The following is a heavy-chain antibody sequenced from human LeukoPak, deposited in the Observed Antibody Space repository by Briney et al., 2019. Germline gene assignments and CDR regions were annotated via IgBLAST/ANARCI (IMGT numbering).Heavy chain of an antibody. CDR3: ARPALYVWGSYRTYYFDY. CDR2: IYYSGST. V-gene: IGHV4-39*01. D-gene: IGHD3-16*02. J-gene: IGHJ4*02. CDR1: GGSISSSSYY. Sequence: PETLSLTCTVSGGSISSSSYYWGWIRQPPGKGLEWIGSIYYSGSTYYNPSLKSRVTISVDTSKNQFSLKLSSVTAADTAVYYCARPALYVWGSYRTYYFDYWGQGTLVTVSS.